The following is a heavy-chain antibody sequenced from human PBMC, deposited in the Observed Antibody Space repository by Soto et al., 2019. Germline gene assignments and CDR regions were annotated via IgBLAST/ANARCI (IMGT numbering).Heavy chain of an antibody. CDR1: GFTFTRSA. Sequence: ASVKVSCKASGFTFTRSAVQWVRQARGQRLEWIGWIVVGSGNTNYAQKFQERVTITRDMSTSTAYMELSSLRSEDTAVYYCAAGLSSFRFLEWLGLDNGIDVWGQGTTVTVSS. J-gene: IGHJ6*02. D-gene: IGHD3-3*01. CDR2: IVVGSGNT. V-gene: IGHV1-58*01. CDR3: AAGLSSFRFLEWLGLDNGIDV.